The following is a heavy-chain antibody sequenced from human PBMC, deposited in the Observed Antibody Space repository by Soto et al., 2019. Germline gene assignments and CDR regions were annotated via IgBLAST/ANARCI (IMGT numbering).Heavy chain of an antibody. D-gene: IGHD2-8*02. CDR3: ARDLFVLGRDGYKGPRY. CDR1: GYTFTSYG. V-gene: IGHV1-18*04. CDR2: ISACNGNT. J-gene: IGHJ4*02. Sequence: ASVKVSCKASGYTFTSYGISWVRQAPGQGLEWMGWISACNGNTNYAQKLQGRVTMTTDTSTSTAYMELRSLRSDDTAVYYCARDLFVLGRDGYKGPRYWGQGTLVTVSS.